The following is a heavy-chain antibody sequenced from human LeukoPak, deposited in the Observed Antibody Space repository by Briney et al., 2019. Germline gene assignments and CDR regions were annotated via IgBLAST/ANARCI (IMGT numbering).Heavy chain of an antibody. CDR2: INPSGGST. CDR3: ASGLPHDAFDI. V-gene: IGHV1-46*01. D-gene: IGHD5-18*01. CDR1: GYTFTSYY. J-gene: IGHJ3*02. Sequence: GASVKVSCKASGYTFTSYYMHWVRQAPGQGLEWMGIINPSGGSTSYAQKFQGRVTITADESTSTAYMELSSLRSEDTAVYYCASGLPHDAFDIWGQGTMVTVSS.